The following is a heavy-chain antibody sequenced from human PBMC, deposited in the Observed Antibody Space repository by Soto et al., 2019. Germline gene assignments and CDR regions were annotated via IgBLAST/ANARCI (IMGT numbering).Heavy chain of an antibody. J-gene: IGHJ4*02. Sequence: EAVLLQSGGDLVQPGGSLRLSCAASGFTFSDYAMTWVRQAPGKGLEWVSDISDGDGDTHYADSVRGRFVISRDNSKNTLFLEMKSLRAEDAAVYYCAKGRTYFDFWGQGSLVTVSS. CDR1: GFTFSDYA. V-gene: IGHV3-23*01. CDR2: ISDGDGDT. CDR3: AKGRTYFDF.